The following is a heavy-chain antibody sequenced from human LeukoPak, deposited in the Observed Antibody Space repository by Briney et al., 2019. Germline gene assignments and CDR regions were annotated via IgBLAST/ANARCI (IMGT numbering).Heavy chain of an antibody. Sequence: GASVKVSCKASGYTFTSYYMHWVRQAPGQGLEWMGWISAYNGNTNYAQKLQGRVTMTTDTSTSTAYMELRSLRSDDTAVYYCARSPYGDYVLGSRWYFDLWGRGTLVTVSS. CDR2: ISAYNGNT. CDR3: ARSPYGDYVLGSRWYFDL. D-gene: IGHD4-17*01. J-gene: IGHJ2*01. CDR1: GYTFTSYY. V-gene: IGHV1-18*04.